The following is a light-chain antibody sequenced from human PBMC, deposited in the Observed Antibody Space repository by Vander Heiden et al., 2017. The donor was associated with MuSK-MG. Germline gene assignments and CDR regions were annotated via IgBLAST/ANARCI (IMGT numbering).Light chain of an antibody. J-gene: IGKJ1*01. CDR3: QQGNSSPRT. V-gene: IGKV1-13*02. CDR2: DGS. CDR1: QGISSA. Sequence: AIQLTQSPSSLSASVGDRVTITCRASQGISSALAWYQQKPGKAPKLLIYDGSSLESGVPSTFSGSGSGTYFTLTISSLQPEDFATYYCQQGNSSPRTFGQGTKVEAK.